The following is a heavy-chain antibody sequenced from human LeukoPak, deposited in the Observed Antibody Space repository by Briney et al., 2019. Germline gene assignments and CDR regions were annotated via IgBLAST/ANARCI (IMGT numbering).Heavy chain of an antibody. J-gene: IGHJ4*02. CDR1: GFTFRGYW. Sequence: PGGSLRLSCAASGFTFRGYWMSWFRQAPGKGLEWVANIKEDGSEKSYVDSVKGRFTISRDNAKNLLYLQMNSLRAEETAVYYCARVLVGALDYWGQGTLVTVSS. CDR3: ARVLVGALDY. V-gene: IGHV3-7*03. D-gene: IGHD1-26*01. CDR2: IKEDGSEK.